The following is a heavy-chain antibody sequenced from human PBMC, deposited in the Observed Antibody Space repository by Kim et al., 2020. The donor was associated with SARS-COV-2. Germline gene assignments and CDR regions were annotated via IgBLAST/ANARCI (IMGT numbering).Heavy chain of an antibody. J-gene: IGHJ5*02. Sequence: KGRFTISRDNAKNSLYLQMNSLRAEDTAVYYCARGEGIRIRSWYGGWFDPWGQGTLVTVSS. D-gene: IGHD6-13*01. CDR3: ARGEGIRIRSWYGGWFDP. V-gene: IGHV3-7*04.